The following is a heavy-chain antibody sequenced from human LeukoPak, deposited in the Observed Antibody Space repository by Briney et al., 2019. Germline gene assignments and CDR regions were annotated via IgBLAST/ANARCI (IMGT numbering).Heavy chain of an antibody. J-gene: IGHJ3*02. CDR2: ISDSGGST. Sequence: GGSLRLSCVASGFTFSSYAMSWVRQAPGKGLEWVSAISDSGGSTYYADSVKGRFSISRDNSKNTLYLQMNSLRAEDTAVYSCAKEGQQLGYDAFDIWGQGAMVTVSS. CDR3: AKEGQQLGYDAFDI. D-gene: IGHD6-13*01. CDR1: GFTFSSYA. V-gene: IGHV3-23*01.